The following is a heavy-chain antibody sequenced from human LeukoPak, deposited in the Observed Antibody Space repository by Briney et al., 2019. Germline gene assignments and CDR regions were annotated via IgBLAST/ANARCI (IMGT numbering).Heavy chain of an antibody. CDR3: ARHPFWSGFYYFDY. D-gene: IGHD3-3*01. Sequence: PSETLSLTCAVYGGSFSGYYWSWLRQPPGKGLEWIGYIYYSGSTNYNPSLKSRVTISVDTSKNQFSLKLSSVTAADTAVYYCARHPFWSGFYYFDYWGQGTLVTVSS. CDR2: IYYSGST. J-gene: IGHJ4*02. V-gene: IGHV4-59*08. CDR1: GGSFSGYY.